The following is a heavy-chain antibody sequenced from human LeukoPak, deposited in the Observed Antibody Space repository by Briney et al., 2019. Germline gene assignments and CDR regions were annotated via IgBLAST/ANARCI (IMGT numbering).Heavy chain of an antibody. CDR2: IYSGGST. CDR1: GFTVSSNY. D-gene: IGHD6-13*01. J-gene: IGHJ4*02. CDR3: ARDAVAAASTGGY. V-gene: IGHV3-66*01. Sequence: GGSLRLSCAASGFTVSSNYMSWVRQAPGKGLEWVSVIYSGGSTYYADSVKGRFTISRDNSKNTLYLQMNSLRAEDTAVYYCARDAVAAASTGGYWGQGTLVTVSS.